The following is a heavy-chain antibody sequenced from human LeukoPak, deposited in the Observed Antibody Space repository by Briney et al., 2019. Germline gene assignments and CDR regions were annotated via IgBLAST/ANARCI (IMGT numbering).Heavy chain of an antibody. Sequence: PGRSLRLSCAASGFTFSSYAMHWVRQAPGKGLEWVAVISYDGSNKYYADSVKGRFTISRDNSKNTLYLQMNSLRAEDTTVYYCARDRRIGGPGTAAAYYYYGMDVWGQGTTVTVSS. CDR1: GFTFSSYA. CDR2: ISYDGSNK. V-gene: IGHV3-30-3*01. D-gene: IGHD6-13*01. J-gene: IGHJ6*02. CDR3: ARDRRIGGPGTAAAYYYYGMDV.